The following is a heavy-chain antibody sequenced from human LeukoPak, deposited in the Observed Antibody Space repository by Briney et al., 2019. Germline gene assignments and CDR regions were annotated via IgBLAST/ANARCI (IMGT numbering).Heavy chain of an antibody. V-gene: IGHV4-4*09. J-gene: IGHJ6*03. CDR3: ARLQEGDSSSSAYYYYYMDV. CDR2: IYTSGST. Sequence: SETLSLTRTVSGGSISSYYWSWIRQPPGKGLEWIGYIYTSGSTNYNPSLKSRVTISVDTSKNQFSLKLSSVTAADTAVYYCARLQEGDSSSSAYYYYYMDVWGKGTTVTVSS. D-gene: IGHD6-6*01. CDR1: GGSISSYY.